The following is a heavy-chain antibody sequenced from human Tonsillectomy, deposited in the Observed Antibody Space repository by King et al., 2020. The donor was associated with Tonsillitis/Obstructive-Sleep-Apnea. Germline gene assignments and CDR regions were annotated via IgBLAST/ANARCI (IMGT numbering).Heavy chain of an antibody. D-gene: IGHD2-2*01. CDR1: GYSFTTYW. CDR2: IYPGDSDT. V-gene: IGHV5-51*03. CDR3: ARLDVVVVPGAIPPVKNWFDP. Sequence: VQLVESGAEVKKPGESLKISCKSSGYSFTTYWIGWVRQMPGKGLEWMGIIYPGDSDTRYSPSFQGQVTISADKSISTAYLQWSSLKASDTAIYYCARLDVVVVPGAIPPVKNWFDPWGQGTLVTVSS. J-gene: IGHJ5*02.